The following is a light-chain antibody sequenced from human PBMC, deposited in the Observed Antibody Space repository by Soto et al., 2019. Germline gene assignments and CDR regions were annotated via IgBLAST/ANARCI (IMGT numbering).Light chain of an antibody. CDR2: EVS. V-gene: IGLV2-8*01. Sequence: QSALTQPPSASGSLGHTVTISCTGTSSDVGGHKSVSWYQHHPGKPPKLILYEVSQRPSGVPHRFSGSKSGNTASLTVSGLQPEDEADYYCSSYGGSSTFVVFGGGTKLTVL. CDR1: SSDVGGHKS. J-gene: IGLJ2*01. CDR3: SSYGGSSTFVV.